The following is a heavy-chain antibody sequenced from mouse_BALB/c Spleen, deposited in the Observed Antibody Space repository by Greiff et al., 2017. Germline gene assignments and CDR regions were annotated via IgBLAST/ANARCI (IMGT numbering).Heavy chain of an antibody. V-gene: IGHV14-4*02. J-gene: IGHJ4*01. Sequence: EVQRVESGAELVRSGASVKLSCTASGFNIKDYYMHWVKQRPEQGLEWIGWIDPENGDTEYAPKFQGKATMTADTSSNTAYLQLSSLTSEDTAVYYCNADPYAMDYWGQGTSVTVSS. CDR1: GFNIKDYY. CDR3: NADPYAMDY. CDR2: IDPENGDT.